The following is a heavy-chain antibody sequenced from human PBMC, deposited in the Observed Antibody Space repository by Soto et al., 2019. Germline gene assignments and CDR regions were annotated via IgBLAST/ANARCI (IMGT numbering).Heavy chain of an antibody. Sequence: GESLKISCKGSGYSFTSYWIGWVRQMPGKGLEWMGIIYPGDSDTRYSPSFQGQVTISADKSISTAYLQWSSLKASDTAMYYCARLYRYCSSTSCYKWGGNWFDPWGQGTLVTVS. J-gene: IGHJ5*02. CDR1: GYSFTSYW. D-gene: IGHD2-2*02. V-gene: IGHV5-51*01. CDR3: ARLYRYCSSTSCYKWGGNWFDP. CDR2: IYPGDSDT.